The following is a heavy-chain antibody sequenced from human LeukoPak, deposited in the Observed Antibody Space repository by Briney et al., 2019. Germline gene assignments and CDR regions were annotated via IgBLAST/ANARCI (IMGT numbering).Heavy chain of an antibody. CDR2: IKGGGDDP. J-gene: IGHJ4*02. V-gene: IGHV3-23*01. CDR1: GFTFSTYA. Sequence: GGSLRLSCAAPGFTFSTYAMGWVRQAPGKGLEWVSSIKGGGDDPFYADSVKGRFTISRDTYKKTLFLQLDSLGAEDSAVYYCATGCHDFNSFYCWGQGTLVTVSS. D-gene: IGHD2-21*02. CDR3: ATGCHDFNSFYC.